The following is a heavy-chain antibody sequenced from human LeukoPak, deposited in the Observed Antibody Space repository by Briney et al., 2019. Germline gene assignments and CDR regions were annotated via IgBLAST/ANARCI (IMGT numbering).Heavy chain of an antibody. CDR2: ISGMADYT. D-gene: IGHD3-9*01. J-gene: IGHJ4*02. CDR3: AKDYDRGSNDY. V-gene: IGHV3-23*01. CDR1: GFTFTSYA. Sequence: PGGSLRLSCAASGFTFTSYAMSWVRQAPGKGLEWVSGISGMADYTYYADSVRGRFTISRDNFKKTLYLQMNSLRAEDTAVYYCAKDYDRGSNDYWGQGTLVTVSS.